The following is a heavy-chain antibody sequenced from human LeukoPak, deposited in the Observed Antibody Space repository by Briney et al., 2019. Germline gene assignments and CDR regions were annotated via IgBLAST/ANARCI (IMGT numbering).Heavy chain of an antibody. J-gene: IGHJ4*02. V-gene: IGHV1-46*02. CDR1: GFTLNSYD. Sequence: ASVKVSCTTSGFTLNSYDIHWVRQAPGQGLEWMGIINPSGGSTSYAQKFQGRVTMTRDTSTSTVYMELSSLRSEDTAVYYCARDDNLAKNTMIQGYWGQGTLVTVSS. CDR3: ARDDNLAKNTMIQGY. D-gene: IGHD3-22*01. CDR2: INPSGGST.